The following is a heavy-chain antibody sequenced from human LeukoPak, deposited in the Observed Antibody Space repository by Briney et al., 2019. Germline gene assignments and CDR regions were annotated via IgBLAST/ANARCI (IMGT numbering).Heavy chain of an antibody. J-gene: IGHJ4*02. V-gene: IGHV3-23*01. CDR1: GFTVSSHD. D-gene: IGHD2-15*01. Sequence: PGGSLRLSCAASGFTVSSHDMSWVRQAPGKGLEWVSAISGSGGSTYYADSVKGRFTISRDNSKNTLYLQMNSLRAEDTAVYYCAKGKYCSGGSCNFDYWGQGTLVTVSS. CDR2: ISGSGGST. CDR3: AKGKYCSGGSCNFDY.